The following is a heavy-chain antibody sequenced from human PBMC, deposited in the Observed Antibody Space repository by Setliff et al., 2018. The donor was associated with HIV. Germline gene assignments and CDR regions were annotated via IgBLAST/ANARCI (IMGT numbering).Heavy chain of an antibody. J-gene: IGHJ6*03. V-gene: IGHV4-39*07. CDR2: IYYSGST. D-gene: IGHD6-13*01. Sequence: PSETLSLTCTVPGGSINRSNYYWGWIRQPPGKGLEWIGTIYYSGSTYYNPSLKSRVTISVDTSKNQFSLKLRSVTAADTAVYYCVRGRGSSSSWPIDYWGKGTTVTV. CDR3: VRGRGSSSSWPIDY. CDR1: GGSINRSNYY.